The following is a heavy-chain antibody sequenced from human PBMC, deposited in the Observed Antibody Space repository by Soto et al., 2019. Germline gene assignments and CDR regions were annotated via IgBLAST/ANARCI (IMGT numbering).Heavy chain of an antibody. CDR2: ISWNSASI. V-gene: IGHV3-9*01. J-gene: IGHJ4*02. CDR3: AKDKDRVTFSYYFAS. CDR1: GFTFDDYA. Sequence: EVQLVESGGDLVQPGRSLRLSCAASGFTFDDYAMHWVRQAPGKGLEWVSGISWNSASIGYADSVKGRFTISRDNAKKSLYLQMNSLRAEDTALYYCAKDKDRVTFSYYFASWGQGTLVTVSS. D-gene: IGHD2-21*02.